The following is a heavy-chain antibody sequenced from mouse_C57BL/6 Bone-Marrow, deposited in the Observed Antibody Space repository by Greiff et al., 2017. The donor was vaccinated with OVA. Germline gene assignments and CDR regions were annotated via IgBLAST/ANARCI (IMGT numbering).Heavy chain of an antibody. CDR3: ARRDSGFAY. CDR1: GYTFTDYY. J-gene: IGHJ3*01. Sequence: VQLQQSGPELVKPGASVKISCKASGYTFTDYYMNWVKQSHGKSLEWIGDINPNNGGTSYNQKFKGKATLTVDKSSSTAYMELRSLTSEDSAVYYCARRDSGFAYWGQGTLVTVSA. CDR2: INPNNGGT. V-gene: IGHV1-26*01.